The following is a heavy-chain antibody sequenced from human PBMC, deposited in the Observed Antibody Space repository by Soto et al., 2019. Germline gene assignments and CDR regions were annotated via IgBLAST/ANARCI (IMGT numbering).Heavy chain of an antibody. D-gene: IGHD2-2*01. CDR1: GGSISSYY. V-gene: IGHV4-4*07. CDR3: ARDRVVVVPAAIRGYWFDP. CDR2: IYTSGST. Sequence: QVQLQESGPGLVKPSETLSLTCTVSGGSISSYYWSWIRQPAGKGLEWIGRIYTSGSTNYNPSLKSRVTMSVDMSKNQFSLKLSSVTAADTAVYYCARDRVVVVPAAIRGYWFDPWGQGTLVTVSS. J-gene: IGHJ5*02.